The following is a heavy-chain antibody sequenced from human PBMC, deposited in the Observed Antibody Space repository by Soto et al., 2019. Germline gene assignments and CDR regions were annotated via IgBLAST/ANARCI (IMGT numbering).Heavy chain of an antibody. CDR1: GYTFTSYG. V-gene: IGHV1-18*04. CDR2: ISAYNGNT. Sequence: ASVKVSCKASGYTFTSYGISWVRQAPGQGLEWMGWISAYNGNTNYAQKLQGRVTMTTDTSTSTAYMELRSLRSDDTAVYYCARRGPLMASAANPFYYYGMDVWGQGTTVTVSS. D-gene: IGHD3-10*01. CDR3: ARRGPLMASAANPFYYYGMDV. J-gene: IGHJ6*02.